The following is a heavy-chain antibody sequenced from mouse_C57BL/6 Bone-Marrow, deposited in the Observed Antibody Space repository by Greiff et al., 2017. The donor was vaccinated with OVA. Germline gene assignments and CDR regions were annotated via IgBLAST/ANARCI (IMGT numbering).Heavy chain of an antibody. CDR3: ASRIDY. CDR1: GYTFTRYW. J-gene: IGHJ2*01. Sequence: QVQLQQPGAELVQPGASVKLSCKASGYTFTRYWMHWVKQRPGQGLEWIGMIHPNRGSTNYNEKFKSRATLTVAKASSAAYMQLSSLTSEDSAVYYWASRIDYWGQGTTLTVSS. V-gene: IGHV1-64*01. CDR2: IHPNRGST.